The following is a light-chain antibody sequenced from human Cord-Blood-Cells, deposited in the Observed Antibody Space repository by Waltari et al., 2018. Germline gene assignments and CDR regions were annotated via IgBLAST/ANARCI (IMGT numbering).Light chain of an antibody. J-gene: IGLJ2*01. V-gene: IGLV3-1*01. CDR2: QDS. CDR3: QAWDSSTVV. CDR1: KLGYNY. Sequence: SYELPQPPSVSVSPGQTASITCSGDKLGYNYACWYQQKPGQSPVLVIYQDSKRPSGIPDRFPGSNSGNTATLTISETQAMDEADYYCQAWDSSTVVFGGGTKLTVL.